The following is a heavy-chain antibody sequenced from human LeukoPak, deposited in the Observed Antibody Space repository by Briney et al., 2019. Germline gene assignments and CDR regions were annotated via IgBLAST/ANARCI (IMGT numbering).Heavy chain of an antibody. CDR1: GGSVSSNSNY. CDR3: AREGGPYRPLDY. V-gene: IGHV4-61*03. J-gene: IGHJ4*02. CDR2: ISYSGST. Sequence: SETLSLTCTVSGGSVSSNSNYWRWIRQPPGKGPEWIGYISYSGSTDYNPSLMGRVAISVDTSENHISLQLTSVTAADTAVYYCAREGGPYRPLDYSGQGTLVTVSS.